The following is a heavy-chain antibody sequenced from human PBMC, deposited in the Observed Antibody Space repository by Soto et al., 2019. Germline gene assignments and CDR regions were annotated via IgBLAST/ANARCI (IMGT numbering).Heavy chain of an antibody. Sequence: QVQLVQSGAEVKKPGSSVKVSCKISGGTFSSYAINWVRQAPGQGLEWMGGLIPISATTNYAQKFQGRATITADESTFTSYMELRSLISEDTALYYCARDPGYSYGHPPHRGMDVWGQGTTVTVSS. D-gene: IGHD5-18*01. CDR3: ARDPGYSYGHPPHRGMDV. V-gene: IGHV1-69*01. CDR2: LIPISATT. CDR1: GGTFSSYA. J-gene: IGHJ6*02.